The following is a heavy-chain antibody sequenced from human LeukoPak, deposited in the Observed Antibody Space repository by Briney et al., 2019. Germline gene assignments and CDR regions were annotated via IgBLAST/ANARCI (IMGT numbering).Heavy chain of an antibody. J-gene: IGHJ4*02. CDR1: GFTFSNYA. D-gene: IGHD6-13*01. V-gene: IGHV3-30*03. Sequence: GGSLRLSCAASGFTFSNYAMHWVRQAPGKGLEWVAVISYDGSNKYYADSVKGRFTISRDNSKNTLYLQMNSLRAEDTAVYYCARVKAAAGSFDYWGQGTLVTVSS. CDR2: ISYDGSNK. CDR3: ARVKAAAGSFDY.